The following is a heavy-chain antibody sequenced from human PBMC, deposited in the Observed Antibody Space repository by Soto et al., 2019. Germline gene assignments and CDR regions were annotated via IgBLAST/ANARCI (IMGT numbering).Heavy chain of an antibody. J-gene: IGHJ4*02. CDR3: ARGPNSDC. V-gene: IGHV3-53*01. CDR2: IYSGGNP. CDR1: GFSVGGNY. Sequence: EERLVQSGGGLVQPGGSLRLSCAASGFSVGGNYMSWVRQAPGKGLELVSLIYSGGNPFYADSMKGRFTLSRDNSNNMLYLQMDSLRAEDTAVYYCARGPNSDCWGLGTLVIVSS. D-gene: IGHD2-21*01.